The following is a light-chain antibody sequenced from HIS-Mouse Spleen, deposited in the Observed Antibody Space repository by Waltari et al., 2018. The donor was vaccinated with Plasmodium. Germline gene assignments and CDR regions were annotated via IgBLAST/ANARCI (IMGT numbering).Light chain of an antibody. CDR3: QSADSSGTYRV. J-gene: IGLJ2*01. CDR2: KDS. CDR1: SLPKQY. V-gene: IGLV3-25*03. Sequence: SYELTQPPSVSVSPGQTARITCFGHSLPKQYAYWYQQKPGQGPVLVIDKDSEGPSGIPERVSGSSSGTTVTLTISGVQAEDEAEYYCQSADSSGTYRVFGGGTKLTVL.